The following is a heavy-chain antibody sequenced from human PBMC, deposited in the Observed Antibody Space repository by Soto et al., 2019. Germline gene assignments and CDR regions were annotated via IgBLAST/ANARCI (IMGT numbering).Heavy chain of an antibody. Sequence: GGSLRLSCAASGFTFSSYAMHWVRQAPGKGLEWVAVISYDGGNIYYADSVKGRFTISRDNAKNSLYLQMNSLRAEDTAVYYCAREGGYDYSHYYYMDVWGKGTTVTVSS. CDR3: AREGGYDYSHYYYMDV. V-gene: IGHV3-30-3*01. CDR2: ISYDGGNI. CDR1: GFTFSSYA. J-gene: IGHJ6*03. D-gene: IGHD5-12*01.